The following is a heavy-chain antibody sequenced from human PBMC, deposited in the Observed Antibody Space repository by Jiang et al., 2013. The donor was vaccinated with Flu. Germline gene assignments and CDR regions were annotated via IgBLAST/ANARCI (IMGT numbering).Heavy chain of an antibody. CDR3: ATDPFGGSGTNDY. CDR1: SYS. J-gene: IGHJ4*02. CDR2: ISSSSSYI. D-gene: IGHD3-10*01. V-gene: IGHV3-21*01. Sequence: SYSMNWVRQGPGKGLECVSSISSSSSYIYYADSVKGRFTISRDNAKNSLYLQMNSLRAEDTAVYFCATDPFGGSGTNDYWGQGTSVTVSS.